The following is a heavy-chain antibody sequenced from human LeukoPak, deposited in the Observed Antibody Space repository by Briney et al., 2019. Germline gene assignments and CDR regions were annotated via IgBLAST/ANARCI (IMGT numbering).Heavy chain of an antibody. CDR2: IYNDGGT. V-gene: IGHV3-53*01. CDR1: GFTVSSNY. CDR3: ARTYSGYDWGFLSHRFDP. Sequence: GGSLRLSCAASGFTVSSNYMSWVRQGPGKGLEWVALIYNDGGTHYTDSVKGRFTISRDNAKNSLYLQMNSLRAEDTAVYYCARTYSGYDWGFLSHRFDPWGQGTLVTVSS. D-gene: IGHD5-12*01. J-gene: IGHJ5*02.